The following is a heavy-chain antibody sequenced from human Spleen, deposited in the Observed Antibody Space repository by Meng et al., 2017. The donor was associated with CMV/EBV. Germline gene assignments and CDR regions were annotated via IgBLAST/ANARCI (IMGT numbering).Heavy chain of an antibody. CDR1: GGSISSSSYY. D-gene: IGHD6-13*01. CDR2: IYYSGST. J-gene: IGHJ4*02. CDR3: VWGAAGTFDY. V-gene: IGHV4-39*01. Sequence: SETLSLTCTVSGGSISSSSYYWGWIRQPPGKGQEWIGSIYYSGSTYYNPSLKSRVTISVDTSKNQFSLKLSSVTAADTAVYYCVWGAAGTFDYWGQGTLVTVSS.